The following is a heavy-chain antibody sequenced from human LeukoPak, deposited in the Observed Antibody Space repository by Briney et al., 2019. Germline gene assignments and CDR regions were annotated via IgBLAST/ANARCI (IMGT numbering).Heavy chain of an antibody. CDR1: GYSFTSYW. V-gene: IGHV5-51*01. J-gene: IGHJ3*02. CDR3: ATSYDILTGYYMEVAFDN. CDR2: IYPGDSDT. Sequence: GASLQISCKGSGYSFTSYWIGRVRQMPGKGLEWMGIIYPGDSDTRYSPSFQGQVTISADKSISTAYLQWSSLKASDTAMYYCATSYDILTGYYMEVAFDNWGQGTMVTVSS. D-gene: IGHD3-9*01.